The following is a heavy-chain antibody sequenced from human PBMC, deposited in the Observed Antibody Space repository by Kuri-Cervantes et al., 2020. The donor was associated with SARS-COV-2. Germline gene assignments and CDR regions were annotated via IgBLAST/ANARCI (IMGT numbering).Heavy chain of an antibody. CDR1: GFTFSSYA. D-gene: IGHD2-2*03. V-gene: IGHV3-30-3*01. Sequence: GESLKISCAASGFTFSSYAMHWVRQAPGKGLEWVAVISYDGSNKYCADSVKGRFTISRDNSKNTLYLQMNSLRAEDTAVYYCARDLWITYYYYYMDVWGKGTTVTVSS. CDR2: ISYDGSNK. CDR3: ARDLWITYYYYYMDV. J-gene: IGHJ6*03.